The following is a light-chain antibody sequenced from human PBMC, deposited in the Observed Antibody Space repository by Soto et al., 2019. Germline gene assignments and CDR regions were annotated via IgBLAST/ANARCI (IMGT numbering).Light chain of an antibody. CDR2: AAS. CDR1: QDISSW. J-gene: IGKJ4*01. Sequence: DIQMTQSPSSVSASVGDRVIITCRASQDISSWLAWYQQKAGEAPKLLIFAASRLHSGVPSRFSGSVSGTDFTLTITNLQPEDFATYYCQQADSFPLTFGRGTKVEIK. V-gene: IGKV1D-12*01. CDR3: QQADSFPLT.